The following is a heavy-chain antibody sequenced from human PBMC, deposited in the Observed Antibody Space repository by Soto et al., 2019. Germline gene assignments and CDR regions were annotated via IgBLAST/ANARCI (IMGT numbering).Heavy chain of an antibody. J-gene: IGHJ6*02. V-gene: IGHV4-30-4*01. D-gene: IGHD2-2*01. CDR3: ARAVSSAMLIYYYYYYGMDV. CDR2: IYYSGST. CDR1: GGSISSGDDY. Sequence: SESLSLTCTVSGGSISSGDDYWSWIRQPPGKGLEWIGYIYYSGSTYYNPSLKSRVTISVDTSKNQFSLKLSSVTAADTAVYYCARAVSSAMLIYYYYYYGMDVWGQGTTVTVSS.